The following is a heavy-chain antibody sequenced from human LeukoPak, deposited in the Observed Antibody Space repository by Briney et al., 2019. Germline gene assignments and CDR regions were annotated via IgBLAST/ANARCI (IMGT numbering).Heavy chain of an antibody. V-gene: IGHV4-59*01. CDR3: ARAGYYGSGSYST. CDR2: IYYSGST. CDR1: GGSISSYY. D-gene: IGHD3-10*01. Sequence: PSETLSLTCTVSGGSISSYYWSWIRQPPGKGLEWIGYIYYSGSTNYNPSLKSRVTISVDTSKNQFSLKLSSVTAADTAVYYCARAGYYGSGSYSTWGQGTLVTVSS. J-gene: IGHJ5*02.